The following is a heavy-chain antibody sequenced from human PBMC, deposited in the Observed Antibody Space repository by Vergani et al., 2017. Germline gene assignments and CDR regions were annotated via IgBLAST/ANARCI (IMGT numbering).Heavy chain of an antibody. CDR2: IYPGDSEV. CDR1: GYIFSNFW. V-gene: IGHV5-51*01. CDR3: ASGGHGSENGGALQL. Sequence: EKQLVQSGSETKKPGASLKISCPAFGYIFSNFWIGWVRQRPGRGLEWMGIIYPGDSEVKSNPTFRGQVIFSVDTSVNTAYLQWRSLQASDTATYFCASGGHGSENGGALQLWGQGTNITVSS. J-gene: IGHJ3*01. D-gene: IGHD3-10*01.